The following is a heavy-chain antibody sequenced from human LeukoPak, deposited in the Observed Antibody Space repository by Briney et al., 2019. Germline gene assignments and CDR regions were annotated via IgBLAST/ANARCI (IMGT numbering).Heavy chain of an antibody. J-gene: IGHJ4*02. CDR3: ARVEDRVTTVTTFDY. V-gene: IGHV1-2*02. CDR2: INPNSGGT. D-gene: IGHD4-17*01. CDR1: GYTFTGYY. Sequence: ASVKVSCKASGYTFTGYYMHWVRQAPGQGLEWMGWINPNSGGTNYAQKFQDRVTMTRDTSISTAYMELSRLRSDGTAVYYCARVEDRVTTVTTFDYWGQGTLVTVSS.